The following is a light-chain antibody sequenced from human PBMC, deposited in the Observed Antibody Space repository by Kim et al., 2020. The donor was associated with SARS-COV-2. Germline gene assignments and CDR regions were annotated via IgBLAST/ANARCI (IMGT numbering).Light chain of an antibody. CDR1: QGVTTS. CDR3: QQSHGFPYS. J-gene: IGKJ2*03. Sequence: SASVGNRVTITCRGSQGVTTSLNCYQQQPGKAPKLLIYAVSSLQSGVPSRFSGSGSGTDFTLTISSLQPEDFAIYYCQQSHGFPYSFGQGTKL. V-gene: IGKV1-39*01. CDR2: AVS.